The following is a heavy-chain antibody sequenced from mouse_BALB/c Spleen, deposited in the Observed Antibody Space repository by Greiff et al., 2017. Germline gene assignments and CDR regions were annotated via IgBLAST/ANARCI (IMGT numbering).Heavy chain of an antibody. Sequence: EVKVVESGGGLVKPGGSLKLSCAASGFTISDYYMYWVRQTPEKRLEWVATISDGGSYTYYPDSVKGRFTISRDNAKNNLYLQMSSLKSEDTAMYYCARDPTGTSMDYWGQGTSVTVSS. D-gene: IGHD4-1*02. J-gene: IGHJ4*01. CDR1: GFTISDYY. CDR2: ISDGGSYT. V-gene: IGHV5-4*02. CDR3: ARDPTGTSMDY.